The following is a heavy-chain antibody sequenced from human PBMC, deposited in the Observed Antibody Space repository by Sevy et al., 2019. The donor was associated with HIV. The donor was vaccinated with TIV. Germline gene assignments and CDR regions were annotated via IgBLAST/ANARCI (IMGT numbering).Heavy chain of an antibody. CDR2: IYPGDSDT. CDR3: ARGGHYYDSSGRNWFDP. V-gene: IGHV5-51*01. Sequence: GESLKISCKGSGYSFTSYWIGWVRQMPGKGLEWMGIIYPGDSDTRYSPSFQGQVTISADKSIGTAYLQWSSLKASDTAMYDCARGGHYYDSSGRNWFDPWGQGTLVTVSS. D-gene: IGHD3-22*01. CDR1: GYSFTSYW. J-gene: IGHJ5*02.